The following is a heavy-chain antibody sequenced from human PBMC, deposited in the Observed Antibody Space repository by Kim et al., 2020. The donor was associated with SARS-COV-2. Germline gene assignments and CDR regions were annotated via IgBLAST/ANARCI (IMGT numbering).Heavy chain of an antibody. V-gene: IGHV1-18*01. CDR3: ARAGIAAAVYMDV. D-gene: IGHD6-13*01. Sequence: YAQKLQGRVTMTTDTSTSTAYMELRSLRSDDTAVYYCARAGIAAAVYMDVWGKGTTVTVSS. J-gene: IGHJ6*03.